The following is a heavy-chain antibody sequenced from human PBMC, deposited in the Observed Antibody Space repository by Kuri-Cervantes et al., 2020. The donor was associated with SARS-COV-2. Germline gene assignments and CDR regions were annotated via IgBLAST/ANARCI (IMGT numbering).Heavy chain of an antibody. Sequence: ASVKVSCKASGYTFTGYYMHWVRQAPGQGLEWMGWINPNSGGTNYAQKFQGRVTMTRDTSISTAYMELSRLRSDDTAVYYCARALYSGCYYPFDYWGQGTLVTVSS. D-gene: IGHD1-26*01. CDR3: ARALYSGCYYPFDY. CDR2: INPNSGGT. V-gene: IGHV1-2*02. CDR1: GYTFTGYY. J-gene: IGHJ4*02.